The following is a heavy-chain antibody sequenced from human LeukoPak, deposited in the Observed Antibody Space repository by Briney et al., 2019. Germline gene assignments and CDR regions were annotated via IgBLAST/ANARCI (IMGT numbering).Heavy chain of an antibody. D-gene: IGHD3-22*01. J-gene: IGHJ4*02. CDR3: ARGPPNYLESSGYFYL. CDR2: ISSSGGAI. CDR1: GFTFSNYE. V-gene: IGHV3-48*03. Sequence: PGGSLRLSCAASGFTFSNYEMNWVRQAPGRGLEWLSYISSSGGAIYYADSVKGRFTISRDNVKNSVYLQMMRLRAEDTAVYYCARGPPNYLESSGYFYLWGQGTLVTVSS.